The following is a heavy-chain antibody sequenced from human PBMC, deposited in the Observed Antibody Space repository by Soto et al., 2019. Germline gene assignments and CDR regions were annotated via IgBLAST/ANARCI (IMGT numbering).Heavy chain of an antibody. V-gene: IGHV5-51*01. D-gene: IGHD6-19*01. CDR1: GYAFSRYW. Sequence: RGESLKISCKASGYAFSRYWIGWVRQMPGKGLEWMGITNPGDSDTRYSPSFQGQVSISVDTSKNQFSLKLFSVTAADTAVYFCARGVDGQWADSWGQGTLVTVSS. J-gene: IGHJ5*01. CDR2: TNPGDSDT. CDR3: ARGVDGQWADS.